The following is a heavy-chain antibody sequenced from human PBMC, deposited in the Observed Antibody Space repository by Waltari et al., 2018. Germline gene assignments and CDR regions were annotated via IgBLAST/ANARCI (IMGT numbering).Heavy chain of an antibody. CDR3: ATWRWGQSEFDY. J-gene: IGHJ4*02. CDR2: IKEDGSDK. V-gene: IGHV3-7*01. Sequence: EAQLVESGGTLVQPGGSLRLSCVASGFTFRRHWMSWVRQAPGRGREWVATIKEDGSDKHYVDSVRGRVTMSRDNANDSLYLQMNSLRAEDTAVYYCATWRWGQSEFDYWGQGTLVTVSS. CDR1: GFTFRRHW. D-gene: IGHD7-27*01.